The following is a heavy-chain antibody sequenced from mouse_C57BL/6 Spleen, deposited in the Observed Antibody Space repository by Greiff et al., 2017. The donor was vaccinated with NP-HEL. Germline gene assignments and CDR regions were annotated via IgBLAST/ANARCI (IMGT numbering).Heavy chain of an antibody. J-gene: IGHJ4*01. D-gene: IGHD1-1*01. CDR2: IHPNSGST. CDR3: ARRGDYGSRGYYAMDY. Sequence: QVQLQQSGAELVKPGASVKLSCKASGYTFTSYWMHWVKQRPGQGLEWIGMIHPNSGSTNYNEKFKSKATLTVDKSSSTAYMQLSSLTSEDSAVYYCARRGDYGSRGYYAMDYWGQGTSVTVSS. V-gene: IGHV1-64*01. CDR1: GYTFTSYW.